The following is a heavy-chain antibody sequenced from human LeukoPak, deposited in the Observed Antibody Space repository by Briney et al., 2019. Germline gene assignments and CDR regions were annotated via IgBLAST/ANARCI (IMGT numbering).Heavy chain of an antibody. CDR1: GGSISSGGYS. J-gene: IGHJ3*02. CDR2: IYHSGST. CDR3: ARGGGIVVVIDAFDT. D-gene: IGHD3-22*01. Sequence: SETLSLTCAVSGGSISSGGYSWSWIRQPPGKGLEWIGYIYHSGSTYYNPSLKSRVAISVDRSKDQFSLKLSSVTAADTAVYYCARGGGIVVVIDAFDTWGQGTMVTVSS. V-gene: IGHV4-30-2*01.